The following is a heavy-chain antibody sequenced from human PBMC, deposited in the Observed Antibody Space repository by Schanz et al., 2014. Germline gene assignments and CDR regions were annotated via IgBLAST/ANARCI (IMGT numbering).Heavy chain of an antibody. V-gene: IGHV3-48*01. CDR2: ISRSSGTI. D-gene: IGHD2-2*01. Sequence: DVQLVDSGGGLVQPGGSLRLSCAASAFIFRSYSMHWVRQAPGKGLEWVSYISRSSGTIYYADSVRGRVTISRDNAKNAVYLEMSSLRAEDTAVYYCARVAPAATYLDAWGLGTMVTVSS. CDR3: ARVAPAATYLDA. CDR1: AFIFRSYS. J-gene: IGHJ4*02.